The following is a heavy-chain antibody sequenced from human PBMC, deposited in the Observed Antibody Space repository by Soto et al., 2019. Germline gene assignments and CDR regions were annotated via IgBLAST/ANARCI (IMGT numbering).Heavy chain of an antibody. CDR3: AREESYGDYPLGMGV. CDR1: GYTFTSYY. CDR2: INPSGGST. J-gene: IGHJ6*02. V-gene: IGHV1-46*01. Sequence: GASVKVSCKASGYTFTSYYMHWVRQAPGQGLEWMGIINPSGGSTSYAQKFQGRVTMTRDTSTSTVYMELSSLRSEDTAVYYCAREESYGDYPLGMGVWGQGTTVTVSS. D-gene: IGHD4-17*01.